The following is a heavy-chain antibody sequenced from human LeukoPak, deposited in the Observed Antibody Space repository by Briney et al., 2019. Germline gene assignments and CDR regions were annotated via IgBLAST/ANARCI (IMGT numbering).Heavy chain of an antibody. CDR3: ARSKWDTSGWYYFDY. J-gene: IGHJ4*02. CDR1: GFTFSSYA. CDR2: ISSSSSTI. Sequence: AGGSLRLSCAASGFTFSSYAMSWVRQAPGKGLEWISYISSSSSTIYYADSVKGRFTISRDNAKNSLYLQMSSLRAEDTAVYYCARSKWDTSGWYYFDYWGQGTLVSVSS. D-gene: IGHD6-19*01. V-gene: IGHV3-48*01.